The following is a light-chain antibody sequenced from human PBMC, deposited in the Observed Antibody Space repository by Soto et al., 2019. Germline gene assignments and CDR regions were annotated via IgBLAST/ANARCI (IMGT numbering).Light chain of an antibody. J-gene: IGLJ3*02. V-gene: IGLV1-44*01. Sequence: QPVLTQPPSESGTPGQRVTISCSGSSSNIGSNSVSWYRHFPATAPKVLIYGDDQRPSGVPDRFSGSKSGTSASLAISGLQAEDEADYFCATWGDSLNTWVFGGGTKVTVL. CDR3: ATWGDSLNTWV. CDR1: SSNIGSNS. CDR2: GDD.